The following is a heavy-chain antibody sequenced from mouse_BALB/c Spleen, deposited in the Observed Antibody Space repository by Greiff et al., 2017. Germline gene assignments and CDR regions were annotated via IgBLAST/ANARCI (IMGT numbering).Heavy chain of an antibody. D-gene: IGHD4-1*02. V-gene: IGHV2-9*02. CDR1: GFSLTSYG. J-gene: IGHJ1*01. CDR3: ARDQLGRSPRYFDV. CDR2: IWAGGST. Sequence: VQGVESGPGLVAPSQSLSITCTVSGFSLTSYGVHWVRQPPGKGLEWLGVIWAGGSTNYNSALMSRLSISKDNSKSQVFLKMNSLQTDDTAMYYCARDQLGRSPRYFDVWGAGTTVTVSS.